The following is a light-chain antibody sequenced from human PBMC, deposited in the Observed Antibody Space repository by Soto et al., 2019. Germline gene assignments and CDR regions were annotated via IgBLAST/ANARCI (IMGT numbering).Light chain of an antibody. CDR1: LSVSSN. J-gene: IGKJ1*01. Sequence: EIVMTQSPATLSVSPGGRATLSCRASLSVSSNLAWYQQKPGQAPRLLIYGTSTRATGIPARFSGSGSGTEFTLTISSLQSEDFAVYYCQQYNNWWSFGQGTKVEIK. V-gene: IGKV3-15*01. CDR3: QQYNNWWS. CDR2: GTS.